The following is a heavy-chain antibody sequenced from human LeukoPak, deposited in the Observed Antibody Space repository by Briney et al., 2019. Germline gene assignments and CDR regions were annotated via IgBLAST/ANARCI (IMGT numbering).Heavy chain of an antibody. D-gene: IGHD3-9*01. CDR1: GYTFTGYY. J-gene: IGHJ4*02. CDR3: ASASRYFDWLPYGSGFDY. CDR2: INPNSGGT. Sequence: ASVKASCKASGYTFTGYYMHWVRQAPGQGLEWMGWINPNSGGTNYAQKFQGRVTMTRDTSISTAYMELSRLRSDDTAVYYCASASRYFDWLPYGSGFDYWGQGTLVTVSS. V-gene: IGHV1-2*02.